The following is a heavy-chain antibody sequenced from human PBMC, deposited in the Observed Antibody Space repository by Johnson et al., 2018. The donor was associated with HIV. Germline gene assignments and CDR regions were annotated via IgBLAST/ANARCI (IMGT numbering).Heavy chain of an antibody. Sequence: VQLVESGGGLVQPGGSLRLSCSASGFSVSSNYMTWVRQAPGKGLEWVSVIYSGGSTYYADSVKGRFSISRDNSKNKVYLPMNSLRAEDTAWYYCASGRIAARPHAFDIWGQGTMVTVSS. D-gene: IGHD6-6*01. V-gene: IGHV3-66*01. CDR2: IYSGGST. CDR3: ASGRIAARPHAFDI. J-gene: IGHJ3*02. CDR1: GFSVSSNY.